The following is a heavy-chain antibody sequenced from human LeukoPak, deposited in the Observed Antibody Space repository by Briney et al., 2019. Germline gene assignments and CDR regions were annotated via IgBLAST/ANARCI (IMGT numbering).Heavy chain of an antibody. CDR2: ISSSSSTI. J-gene: IGHJ4*02. CDR1: GFTFSTFG. D-gene: IGHD4-23*01. V-gene: IGHV3-48*02. CDR3: AFQNGGIVY. Sequence: GGSLRLSCAASGFTFSTFGMTCVRQAPAKGREWVSYISSSSSTIFYADSVKGRFTISRDNAKNSLYLQMNSLRDEDTAVYYCAFQNGGIVYWGQGTVVTVSS.